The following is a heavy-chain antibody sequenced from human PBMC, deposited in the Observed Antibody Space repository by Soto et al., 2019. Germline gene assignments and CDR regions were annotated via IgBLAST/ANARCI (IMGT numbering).Heavy chain of an antibody. D-gene: IGHD2-2*02. CDR3: AKDRVLQYQLLYSDY. CDR2: ISGSGGST. V-gene: IGHV3-23*01. CDR1: GFTFSSYA. J-gene: IGHJ4*02. Sequence: PGGSLRLSCAASGFTFSSYAMSWVRQAPGKGLEWVSAISGSGGSTYYADSVKGRFTISRDNPKNTLYLQMNSLRAEDTAVYYCAKDRVLQYQLLYSDYWGQGTLVTVSS.